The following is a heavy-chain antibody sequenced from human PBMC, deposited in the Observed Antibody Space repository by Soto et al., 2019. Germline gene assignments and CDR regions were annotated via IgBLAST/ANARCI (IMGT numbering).Heavy chain of an antibody. V-gene: IGHV4-34*01. J-gene: IGHJ4*02. Sequence: SETLSLTCAVHSSHFPDYYWRWIHEPPGKGLEWIGEINHSGSTNYNPSLKSRVTISVDTSKNQFSLKLSSVTAADTAVYYCARGTWIQLWSFRDYFDYWGQGTLVT. CDR2: INHSGST. CDR1: SSHFPDYY. D-gene: IGHD5-18*01. CDR3: ARGTWIQLWSFRDYFDY.